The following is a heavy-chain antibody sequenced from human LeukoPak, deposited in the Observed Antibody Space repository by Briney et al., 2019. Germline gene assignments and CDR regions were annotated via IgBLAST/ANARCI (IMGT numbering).Heavy chain of an antibody. J-gene: IGHJ4*02. CDR2: IYSGGST. CDR1: GFTVSSNY. Sequence: GESRKLSCAASGFTVSSNYMSWVRQAAGNWLEWVSVIYSGGSTHYADSVKGRFSISRDNSKNTLYLQMNSLRAEDTAVYYCAREAGRDYGDYLSYWGQGTLVTVSS. D-gene: IGHD4-17*01. CDR3: AREAGRDYGDYLSY. V-gene: IGHV3-66*01.